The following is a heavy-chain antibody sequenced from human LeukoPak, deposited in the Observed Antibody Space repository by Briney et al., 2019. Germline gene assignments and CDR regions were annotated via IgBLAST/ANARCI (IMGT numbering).Heavy chain of an antibody. D-gene: IGHD2-21*01. Sequence: PGGSLRLSCAASGFTFTNYAMNWVRQAPGKGLEWVSGISGSGGSTYYADSVKGRFTVSRDNSKNTLYLQMNSLRAEDTAVYYCLTIVETDLDAFDIWGQGTKVTVSS. V-gene: IGHV3-23*01. J-gene: IGHJ3*02. CDR2: ISGSGGST. CDR1: GFTFTNYA. CDR3: LTIVETDLDAFDI.